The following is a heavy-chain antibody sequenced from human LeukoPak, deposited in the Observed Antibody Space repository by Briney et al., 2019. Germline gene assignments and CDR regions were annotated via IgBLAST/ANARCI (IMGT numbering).Heavy chain of an antibody. CDR3: AKVTGGDMITYGGLDY. Sequence: GGSLRLSCAASGFTFSSYAMSWVHQAPGKGLEWVSAISGNGDITYYTDSVKGRFTISRDNSKNTLYLQMNSLRAEDTAVYYCAKVTGGDMITYGGLDYWGQGTLVTVSS. J-gene: IGHJ4*02. CDR1: GFTFSSYA. D-gene: IGHD3-16*01. CDR2: ISGNGDIT. V-gene: IGHV3-23*01.